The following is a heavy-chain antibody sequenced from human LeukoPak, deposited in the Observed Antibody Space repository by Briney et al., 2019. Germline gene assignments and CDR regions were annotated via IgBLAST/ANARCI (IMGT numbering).Heavy chain of an antibody. J-gene: IGHJ6*02. Sequence: SETLSLTCTVSGGSISSYYWSWFRQPPGKGLDWIGYIYHSGSTNYNPSLKSRVTISVDTSKNQFSLKLSSVTAADTAVYYCARDDYYYYGMDVWGQGTTVTVSS. CDR1: GGSISSYY. CDR3: ARDDYYYYGMDV. V-gene: IGHV4-59*01. CDR2: IYHSGST.